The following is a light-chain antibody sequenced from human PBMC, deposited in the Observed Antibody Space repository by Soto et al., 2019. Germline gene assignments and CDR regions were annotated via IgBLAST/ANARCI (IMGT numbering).Light chain of an antibody. J-gene: IGKJ2*01. CDR1: QSVRSTF. CDR2: GAS. V-gene: IGKV3-20*01. Sequence: VLPQSPDTLSLSPGDRATLSCRASQSVRSTFLAWYQQKPGQAPRLLIYGASNRAAGIPERFSGSASGTEFTLTTNRREPDDSAVYYCQQYHDSPMNTFGQGTKLQIK. CDR3: QQYHDSPMNT.